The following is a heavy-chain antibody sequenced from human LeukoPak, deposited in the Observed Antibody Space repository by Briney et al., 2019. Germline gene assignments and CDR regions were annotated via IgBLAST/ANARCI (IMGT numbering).Heavy chain of an antibody. CDR1: GFTFSSYG. V-gene: IGHV3-30*18. Sequence: GGALRHSCAASGFTFSSYGMHWVRPAPGKGLEWVAVILYDGSNKYYADSQKGRFTISRDNSKNTLYLQMNSLRAEATAVYYCAKVPAITMVRGVTPEFDYWGQGTLVTVSS. CDR3: AKVPAITMVRGVTPEFDY. CDR2: ILYDGSNK. D-gene: IGHD3-10*01. J-gene: IGHJ4*02.